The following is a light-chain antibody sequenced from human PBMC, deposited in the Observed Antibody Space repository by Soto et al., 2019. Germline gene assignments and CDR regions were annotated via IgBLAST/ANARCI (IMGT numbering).Light chain of an antibody. CDR3: ATWDDSLKRVV. Sequence: QSVLTQPPSASGTPGQRVTISCSGSSSNIGSETVNWYQHLPGTAPKLLIYLNNQRPSGVPDRFSGSKSGTSASLAISGLQSEDEADYYCATWDDSLKRVVFGAGTMLTVL. CDR1: SSNIGSET. CDR2: LNN. V-gene: IGLV1-44*01. J-gene: IGLJ2*01.